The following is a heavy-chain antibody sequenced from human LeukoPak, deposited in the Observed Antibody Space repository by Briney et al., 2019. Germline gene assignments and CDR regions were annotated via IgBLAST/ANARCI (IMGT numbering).Heavy chain of an antibody. V-gene: IGHV3-23*01. CDR1: GFTSSSYA. CDR3: AKAAAAPGFDF. CDR2: VSGSGDRM. D-gene: IGHD6-13*01. J-gene: IGHJ4*02. Sequence: PGVSLRLSCAASGFTSSSYALNWVRQAPGKGLEWVATVSGSGDRMYHADSVKGRFTISRDNSKNTIYLQMNSLRAEDTALYYCAKAAAAPGFDFWGRGTLVTVSS.